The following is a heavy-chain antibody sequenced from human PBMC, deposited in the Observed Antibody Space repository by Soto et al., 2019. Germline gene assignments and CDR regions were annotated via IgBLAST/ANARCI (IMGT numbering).Heavy chain of an antibody. Sequence: GASVKVSCTASGYTFSTHAMHWVRQAPGQSLEWMGWINGGTGQTKHSHRLHGRVTIPRDTSASTAYMELSSLRSEDTAVYYCARGKGMEENYCYYGLDIWGQGTTVTVSS. CDR2: INGGTGQT. D-gene: IGHD1-1*01. CDR3: ARGKGMEENYCYYGLDI. J-gene: IGHJ6*02. V-gene: IGHV1-3*01. CDR1: GYTFSTHA.